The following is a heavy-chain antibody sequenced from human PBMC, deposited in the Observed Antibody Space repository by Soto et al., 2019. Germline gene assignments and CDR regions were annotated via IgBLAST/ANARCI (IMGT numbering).Heavy chain of an antibody. CDR3: ARRMPYYYGSGGPDAFDI. V-gene: IGHV4-59*01. Sequence: QVQLQESGPGLVKPSENLSLTCTASGVSINSYYWSWIRQPPGKVLEWLGYIYYSGSTNYNPSLKSRVNITVDTSKNQFSLKLSSVTAADTAVYYCARRMPYYYGSGGPDAFDIWGQGTTVTVSS. D-gene: IGHD3-10*01. CDR2: IYYSGST. J-gene: IGHJ3*02. CDR1: GVSINSYY.